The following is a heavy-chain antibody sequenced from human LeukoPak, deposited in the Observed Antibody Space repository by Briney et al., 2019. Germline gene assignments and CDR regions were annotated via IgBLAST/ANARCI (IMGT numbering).Heavy chain of an antibody. CDR1: GFTFSSYG. CDR2: IWYDGSSK. D-gene: IGHD3-16*01. V-gene: IGHV3-33*01. Sequence: GGSLRLSCAASGFTFSSYGMHWVRQAPGKGLEWVALIWYDGSSKHYADSVRGRFTISRDNSKNTLYLQMNSLRAEDTAVYYCARDFGLSHWGQGTLVTVSS. CDR3: ARDFGLSH. J-gene: IGHJ4*02.